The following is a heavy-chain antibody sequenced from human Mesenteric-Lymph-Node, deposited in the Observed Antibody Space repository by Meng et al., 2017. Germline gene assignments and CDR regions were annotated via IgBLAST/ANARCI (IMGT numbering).Heavy chain of an antibody. J-gene: IGHJ3*02. V-gene: IGHV3-23*01. D-gene: IGHD1-26*01. Sequence: GESLKISCAASGFTYRSHAMSWVRQAPGKGLEWVSGISGSGVSTYYADSVKGRFTVSRDNSKNTLYLQMNSLRAEDTAVYYCAKDQRVGVTSDAFGIWGQGKMVPVSS. CDR1: GFTYRSHA. CDR2: ISGSGVST. CDR3: AKDQRVGVTSDAFGI.